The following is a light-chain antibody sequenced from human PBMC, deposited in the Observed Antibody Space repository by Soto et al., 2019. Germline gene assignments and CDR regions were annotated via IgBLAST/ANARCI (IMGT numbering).Light chain of an antibody. CDR1: QIISTY. CDR2: AAS. J-gene: IGKJ2*01. CDR3: QQTYITPLT. Sequence: DIQMTQSPSSLSASVGDRVTITCRASQIISTYLNWYQQKPGKAPKLLIYAASSFQSRVPSRFCGSGSGTDCTLMISSLQPEDFATYYCQQTYITPLTFGQGTKLEIK. V-gene: IGKV1-39*01.